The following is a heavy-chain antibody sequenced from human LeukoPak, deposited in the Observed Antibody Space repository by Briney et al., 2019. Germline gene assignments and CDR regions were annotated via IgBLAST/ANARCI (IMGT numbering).Heavy chain of an antibody. D-gene: IGHD5-18*01. CDR1: GFTFTSYA. V-gene: IGHV3-23*01. J-gene: IGHJ4*02. Sequence: GGSLRLSCAASGFTFTSYAISWVRQALGDGLEWVSTISAGGRTYYADSVKGRFTISRDNSKNTLYLQMNSLGAEDTAIYYCAKGIQLWSTSFDYWGQGTLVTVSS. CDR2: ISAGGRT. CDR3: AKGIQLWSTSFDY.